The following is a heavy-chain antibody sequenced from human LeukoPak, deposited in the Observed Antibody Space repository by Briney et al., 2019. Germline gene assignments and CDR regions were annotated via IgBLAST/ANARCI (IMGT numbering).Heavy chain of an antibody. Sequence: GGSLRLSCAASGFTFKNYAMNWVRQSPGQGLEWVSTISGDAVTSWYADSVKGRFTVSRGNSKNIVFLQMNNLRAEDTAVYYCAKKDSGGSYNWFVPWGQGTLVTVSS. CDR2: ISGDAVTS. CDR1: GFTFKNYA. J-gene: IGHJ5*02. V-gene: IGHV3-23*01. D-gene: IGHD3-22*01. CDR3: AKKDSGGSYNWFVP.